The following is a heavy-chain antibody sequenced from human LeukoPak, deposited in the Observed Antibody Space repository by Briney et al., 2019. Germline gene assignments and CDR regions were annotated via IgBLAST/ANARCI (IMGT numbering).Heavy chain of an antibody. D-gene: IGHD4-17*01. J-gene: IGHJ6*02. CDR2: ISSSSSYI. Sequence: GGSLRLSCAASGFTFSSYSMNWVRQAPGKGLEWVSSISSSSSYIYYADSVKGRFTISRDNAKNSLYLQMNSLRAEDTAVYYCATSLHGDYDTYYYYGMDVWGQGTTVTVSS. CDR3: ATSLHGDYDTYYYYGMDV. V-gene: IGHV3-21*01. CDR1: GFTFSSYS.